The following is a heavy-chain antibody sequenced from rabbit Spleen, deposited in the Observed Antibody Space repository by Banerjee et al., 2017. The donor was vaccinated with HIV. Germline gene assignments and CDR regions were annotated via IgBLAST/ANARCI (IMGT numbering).Heavy chain of an antibody. V-gene: IGHV1S40*01. CDR3: ARDAGRGDYIDGVFNL. Sequence: QSLEESGGDLVKPGASLTLTCTASGLDFSSKYWICWVRQAPGKGLEWIGCINVGSSGSTYYATWAKGRFTISKTSSTTVTLQMTSLTVADTATYFCARDAGRGDYIDGVFNLWGPGTLVTVS. CDR2: INVGSSGST. D-gene: IGHD8-1*01. CDR1: GLDFSSKYW. J-gene: IGHJ4*01.